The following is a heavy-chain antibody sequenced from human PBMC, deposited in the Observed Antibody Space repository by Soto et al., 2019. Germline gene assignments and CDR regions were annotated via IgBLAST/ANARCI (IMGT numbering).Heavy chain of an antibody. CDR1: GYTFTSYG. V-gene: IGHV1-18*04. Sequence: QVQLVQSGAEVKKPGASVKVSCKASGYTFTSYGISWVRQAPGQGLEWMGCISAYNGNTNYAQKLQGRVTMTTDTSTSTAYLELRSLRSDDTAVYYCARDSVAATMRYYGMDVWGKGTTVTVSS. D-gene: IGHD6-13*01. CDR2: ISAYNGNT. CDR3: ARDSVAATMRYYGMDV. J-gene: IGHJ6*04.